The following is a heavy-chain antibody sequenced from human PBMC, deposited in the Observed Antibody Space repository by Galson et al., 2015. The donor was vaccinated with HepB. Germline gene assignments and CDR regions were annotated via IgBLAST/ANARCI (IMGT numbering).Heavy chain of an antibody. Sequence: SLRLSCAAFGFTFSGSAMHWVRQASGKGLEWVGRIRSKANSYATAYAASVKGRFTISRDDSKNTAYLQMNSLKTEDTAVYYCTNMCSSTSCYGYYGMDVWGQGTTVTVSS. CDR1: GFTFSGSA. D-gene: IGHD2-2*01. CDR3: TNMCSSTSCYGYYGMDV. V-gene: IGHV3-73*01. CDR2: IRSKANSYAT. J-gene: IGHJ6*02.